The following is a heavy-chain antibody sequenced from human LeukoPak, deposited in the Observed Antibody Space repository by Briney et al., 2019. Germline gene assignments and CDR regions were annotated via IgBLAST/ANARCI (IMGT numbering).Heavy chain of an antibody. V-gene: IGHV3-23*01. D-gene: IGHD3-16*01. CDR1: GFTFSTYG. Sequence: GGSLRLSCAASGFTFSTYGMSWVRQPPGKGLDWVSAISGSAAGGDTYYADSVKGRFTIARDNSQNTLYLQMSSLRAEDTAVYYCAKTRGHDMDVWGQGTTVIVSS. J-gene: IGHJ6*02. CDR3: AKTRGHDMDV. CDR2: ISGSAAGGDT.